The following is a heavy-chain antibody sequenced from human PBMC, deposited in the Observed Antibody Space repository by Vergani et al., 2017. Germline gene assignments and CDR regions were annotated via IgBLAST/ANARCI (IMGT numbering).Heavy chain of an antibody. CDR1: GGTFSSYS. CDR3: ARVSPSSGSSGYDDAFDI. Sequence: QVQLVQSGAEVKKPGSSVKVSCKTSGGTFSSYSISWVRQAPGQGLEWMGRIIPILGIANYAQKFQGRVTITADKSTSTAYMELSSLRSEDTAVYYCARVSPSSGSSGYDDAFDIWGQGTMVTVSS. CDR2: IIPILGIA. D-gene: IGHD3-22*01. J-gene: IGHJ3*02. V-gene: IGHV1-69*02.